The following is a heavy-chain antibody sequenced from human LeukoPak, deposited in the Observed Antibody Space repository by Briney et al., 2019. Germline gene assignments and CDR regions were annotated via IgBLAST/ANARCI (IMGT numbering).Heavy chain of an antibody. J-gene: IGHJ5*02. D-gene: IGHD3-10*01. V-gene: IGHV1-3*01. Sequence: GASVKVSCKASGYTFTSCAMHWVRQAPGQRLEWMGWINAGNGNTKYSQKFQGRVTITRDTSAGTAYMELSSLRSEDTAVYYCARTTRQYYYGSGSYYQRQGDWFDPWGQGTLVTVSS. CDR2: INAGNGNT. CDR1: GYTFTSCA. CDR3: ARTTRQYYYGSGSYYQRQGDWFDP.